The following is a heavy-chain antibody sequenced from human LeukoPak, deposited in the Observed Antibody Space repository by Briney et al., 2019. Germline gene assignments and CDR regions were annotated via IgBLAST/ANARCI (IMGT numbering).Heavy chain of an antibody. D-gene: IGHD6-13*01. Sequence: SETLSLTCTVSGGSISSYYWSWIRQPAGKGLEWIGRIYTSGSTNYNPSLKSRVTMSVDTSKNQFSLKLSSVTAADTAVYYCARVRSWYSATYYFDYWGQGTLVTVSS. CDR1: GGSISSYY. V-gene: IGHV4-4*07. J-gene: IGHJ4*02. CDR2: IYTSGST. CDR3: ARVRSWYSATYYFDY.